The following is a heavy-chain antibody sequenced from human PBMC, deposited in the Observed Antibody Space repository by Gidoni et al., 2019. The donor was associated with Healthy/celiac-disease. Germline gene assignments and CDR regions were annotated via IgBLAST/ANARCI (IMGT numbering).Heavy chain of an antibody. CDR2: IYYSGST. CDR3: ARGELAAAGTPFDY. D-gene: IGHD6-13*01. V-gene: IGHV4-31*03. CDR1: GGSISSGGYY. Sequence: QVQLQESGPGLVKPSQTLSLTCTVPGGSISSGGYYWSWIRQHPGKGLEWIGYIYYSGSTYYNPSLKSRVTISVDTSKNQFSLKLSSVTAADTAVYYCARGELAAAGTPFDYWGQGTLVTVSS. J-gene: IGHJ4*02.